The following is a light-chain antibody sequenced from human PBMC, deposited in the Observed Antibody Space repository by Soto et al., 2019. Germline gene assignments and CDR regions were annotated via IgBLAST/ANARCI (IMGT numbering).Light chain of an antibody. Sequence: EIVLTQSPGTLSLSPGERATLSCRASQSVSSNYLAWYQQKPGQAPRLLIYGAFKRATGIPDRFSGSGSGTDFTLTISRLEPEDFAVYYCQQYGRTFGQGTKVDI. J-gene: IGKJ1*01. V-gene: IGKV3-20*01. CDR3: QQYGRT. CDR2: GAF. CDR1: QSVSSNY.